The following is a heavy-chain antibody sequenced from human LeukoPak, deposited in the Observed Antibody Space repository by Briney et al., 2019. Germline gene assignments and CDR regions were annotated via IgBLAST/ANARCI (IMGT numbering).Heavy chain of an antibody. J-gene: IGHJ4*02. CDR3: ARGRGYCSGGSCDSEYYLDY. CDR2: INNDGSST. D-gene: IGHD2-15*01. V-gene: IGHV3-74*01. CDR1: GFTFSSCW. Sequence: GGSLRLSCAASGFTFSSCWMHWVRQVPGKGLVWVSRINNDGSSTSYADSVKGRFTISRDNAKNTLHLQLNSLRAEDTAVYYCARGRGYCSGGSCDSEYYLDYWGQGDLVTVSS.